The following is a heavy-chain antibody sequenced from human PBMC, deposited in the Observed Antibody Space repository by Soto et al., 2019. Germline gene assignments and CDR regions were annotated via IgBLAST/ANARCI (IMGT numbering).Heavy chain of an antibody. J-gene: IGHJ4*02. D-gene: IGHD3-3*01. Sequence: QVQLLQSGAEVKKPGASVKVSCKTSGYIFSSYGVNWVRQATGQGLEWMGWITVYNGNTQYVQKFQDRVTMTTDTSTSTAYMELRSLRSDDTAVYYCARDSTGVVGVDYWGQGTLVTVSS. CDR2: ITVYNGNT. V-gene: IGHV1-18*01. CDR1: GYIFSSYG. CDR3: ARDSTGVVGVDY.